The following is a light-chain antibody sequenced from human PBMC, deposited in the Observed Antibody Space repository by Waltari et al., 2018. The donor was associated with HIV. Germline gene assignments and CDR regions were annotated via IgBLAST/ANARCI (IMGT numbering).Light chain of an antibody. Sequence: EIVMTQSPATLSVSPGERATLSCRASQSVSSKLAWYQQKAGQAPRLLIYGASTRATGIPARFSGSGSGTEFNFTISGLQSEDFAVYYCQQYNNWPPKTFGQGTKVEIK. CDR1: QSVSSK. V-gene: IGKV3-15*01. CDR2: GAS. J-gene: IGKJ1*01. CDR3: QQYNNWPPKT.